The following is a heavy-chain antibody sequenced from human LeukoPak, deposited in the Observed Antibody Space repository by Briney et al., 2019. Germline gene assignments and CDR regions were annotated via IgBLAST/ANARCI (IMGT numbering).Heavy chain of an antibody. V-gene: IGHV3-21*01. Sequence: PGGSLRLSCAASGFTFSSYSMNWVRQAPGKGLKWVSSISSSSSYIYYADSVKGRFTISRDNAKNSLYLQMNSLRAEDTAVYYCARVISSAGFQHWGQGTLVTVSS. CDR3: ARVISSAGFQH. J-gene: IGHJ1*01. CDR1: GFTFSSYS. CDR2: ISSSSSYI. D-gene: IGHD2-15*01.